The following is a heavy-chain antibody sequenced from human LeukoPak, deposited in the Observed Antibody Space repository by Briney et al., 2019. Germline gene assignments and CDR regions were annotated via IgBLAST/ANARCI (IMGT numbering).Heavy chain of an antibody. CDR1: GGTFSSYA. Sequence: SVKVSCKASGGTFSSYAISWVRQAPGQGLEWMGGIIPIFGTANYAQKFQGRVTITADESTSTAYMELSSLRSEDTAVYYCARGLAARQGSPGYWGQGTLVTVSS. D-gene: IGHD6-6*01. CDR3: ARGLAARQGSPGY. J-gene: IGHJ4*02. CDR2: IIPIFGTA. V-gene: IGHV1-69*13.